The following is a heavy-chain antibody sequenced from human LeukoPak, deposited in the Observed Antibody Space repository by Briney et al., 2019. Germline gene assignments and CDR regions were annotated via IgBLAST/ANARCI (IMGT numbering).Heavy chain of an antibody. CDR2: IYYSGST. V-gene: IGHV4-39*07. CDR3: ARDPSYYDSSGYYPFDY. J-gene: IGHJ4*02. Sequence: PSETLSLTCTVSGGSISSSSYYWGWIRQPPGKGLERIGSIYYSGSTYYNPSLKSRVTISVDTSKNQFSLKLSSVTAADTAVYYCARDPSYYDSSGYYPFDYWGQGTLVTVSS. D-gene: IGHD3-22*01. CDR1: GGSISSSSYY.